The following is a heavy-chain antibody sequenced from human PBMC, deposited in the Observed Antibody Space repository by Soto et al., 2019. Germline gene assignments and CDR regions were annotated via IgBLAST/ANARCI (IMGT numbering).Heavy chain of an antibody. J-gene: IGHJ5*02. Sequence: EVQLAESGGGLVKPWGSLRLSCAASGFTFSDAWMNWVRQAPGKGLEWVGHVKTKADGGTTDYAAFVNGRFTISRDDSTNTLSLHMTNLKTEETAMYYCTNLGPSWGQGTLVTVSS. V-gene: IGHV3-15*07. CDR3: TNLGPS. CDR1: GFTFSDAW. CDR2: VKTKADGGTT.